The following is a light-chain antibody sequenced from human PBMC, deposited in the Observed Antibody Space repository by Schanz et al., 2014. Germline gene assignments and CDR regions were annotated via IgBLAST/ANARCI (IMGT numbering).Light chain of an antibody. CDR3: NSYAGSNNLV. J-gene: IGLJ3*02. Sequence: QSALTQPPSASGSPGQSVTISCTGTSSDVGGYNYVSWYQHHPGKAPKLIIYEVTKRPSGVPDRFSGSKSGNTASLTVSGLQAEDGADYYCNSYAGSNNLVFGGGTKLTVL. CDR2: EVT. V-gene: IGLV2-8*01. CDR1: SSDVGGYNY.